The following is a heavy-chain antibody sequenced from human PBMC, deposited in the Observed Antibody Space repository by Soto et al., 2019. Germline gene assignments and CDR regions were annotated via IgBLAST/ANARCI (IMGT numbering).Heavy chain of an antibody. Sequence: GGSLRLSCAASGFTFSSYAMSWVRQAPGKGLEWVSAISGSGGSTYYADSVKGRFTISRDNSKNTLYLQMNSLRAEDTAVYYCAKGHYGDYYYGMDVWGQGTTVTVSS. CDR1: GFTFSSYA. J-gene: IGHJ6*02. V-gene: IGHV3-23*01. D-gene: IGHD4-17*01. CDR2: ISGSGGST. CDR3: AKGHYGDYYYGMDV.